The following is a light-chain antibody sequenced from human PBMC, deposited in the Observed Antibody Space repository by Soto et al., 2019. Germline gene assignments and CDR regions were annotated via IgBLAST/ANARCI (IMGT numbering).Light chain of an antibody. J-gene: IGKJ5*01. CDR3: QQLSLYPIT. CDR2: SAS. CDR1: QGINSY. Sequence: IQLTQSPSFLSASVGDRVTITCRASQGINSYLAWYQQKPGMPPKLLIYSASTLQSGVPSRFSGSGSGTEFTLTISSLQPADFATYYCQQLSLYPITFGQRRRLEIK. V-gene: IGKV1-9*01.